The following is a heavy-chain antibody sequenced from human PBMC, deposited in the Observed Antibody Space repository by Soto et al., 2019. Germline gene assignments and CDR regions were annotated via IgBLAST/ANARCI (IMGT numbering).Heavy chain of an antibody. CDR2: INHSGST. J-gene: IGHJ6*02. D-gene: IGHD3-10*01. CDR3: ARVSGIYYYGMDV. CDR1: DWSFRGYY. Sequence: PSETLSLTCAVYDWSFRGYYWSWIRQPPGKGLEWIGEINHSGSTNYNPSLKSRVTISVDTSKNQFSLKLSSVTAADTAVYYCARVSGIYYYGMDVWGQGTTVS. V-gene: IGHV4-34*01.